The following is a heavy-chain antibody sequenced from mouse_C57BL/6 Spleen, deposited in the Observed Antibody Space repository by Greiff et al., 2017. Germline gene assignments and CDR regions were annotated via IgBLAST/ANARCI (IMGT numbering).Heavy chain of an antibody. CDR1: GYTFTDYE. J-gene: IGHJ1*03. CDR3: TGSREV. D-gene: IGHD1-1*02. CDR2: IDPETGGT. Sequence: VQLQQSGAELVRPGASVTLSCKASGYTFTDYEMHWVQQTPVPGLEWIGAIDPETGGTDSNQKFKGKAILTADKSSSTAYMELRSLTAEDTAVYYCTGSREVWGTGTTVTVSS. V-gene: IGHV1-15*01.